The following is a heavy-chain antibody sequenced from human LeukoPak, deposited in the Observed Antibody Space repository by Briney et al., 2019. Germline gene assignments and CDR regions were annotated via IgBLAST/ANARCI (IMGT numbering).Heavy chain of an antibody. Sequence: PGGSLRLSCAASGFTFSSYWMHWVRQAPGKGLEWVSVISGSGGSTYYADSVKGRFTISRDNSKNTLYLQMNSLRAEDTAVYYCAKDEFSYSSSWSDPYDYWGQGTLVTVSS. J-gene: IGHJ4*02. D-gene: IGHD6-13*01. V-gene: IGHV3-23*01. CDR1: GFTFSSYW. CDR2: ISGSGGST. CDR3: AKDEFSYSSSWSDPYDY.